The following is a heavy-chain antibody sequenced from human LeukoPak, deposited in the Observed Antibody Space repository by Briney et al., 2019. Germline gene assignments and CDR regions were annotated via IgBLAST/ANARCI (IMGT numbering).Heavy chain of an antibody. D-gene: IGHD3-22*01. Sequence: GGSLRLSCAASGFTFSSYGMHWVRQAPGKGLEWVAFIRYDGSNKYYADSVKGRFTISRDNSKNTLYLQMNSLRAEDTAVYYCAKDANVYYYDSSGSYFDYWGQGTLVTVSS. CDR2: IRYDGSNK. CDR1: GFTFSSYG. J-gene: IGHJ4*02. CDR3: AKDANVYYYDSSGSYFDY. V-gene: IGHV3-30*02.